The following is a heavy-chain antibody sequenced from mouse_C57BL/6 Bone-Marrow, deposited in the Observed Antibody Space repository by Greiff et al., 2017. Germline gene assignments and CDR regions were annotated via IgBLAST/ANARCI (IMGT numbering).Heavy chain of an antibody. CDR3: TRIGYGSSWVFAY. D-gene: IGHD1-1*01. J-gene: IGHJ3*01. CDR1: GYTFTSYW. CDR2: IYPGNSDT. Sequence: VQLKESGTVLARPGASVKMSCKTSGYTFTSYWMHWVKQRPGQGLEWIGAIYPGNSDTSYNQKFKGKAKLTAITSASTAYMELRSLTYEDSAVYYCTRIGYGSSWVFAYWGQGTLVTDSA. V-gene: IGHV1-5*01.